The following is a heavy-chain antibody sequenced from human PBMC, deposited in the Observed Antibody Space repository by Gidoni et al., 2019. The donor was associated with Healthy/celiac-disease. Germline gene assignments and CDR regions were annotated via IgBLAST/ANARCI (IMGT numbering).Heavy chain of an antibody. CDR3: TRGPLGYYDSSGYYPLGYFDY. D-gene: IGHD3-22*01. Sequence: EVQLVESGGGLVKPGRSLRLSCPASGFTFGDYAMSWFRQAPGKGLEWVGFIRSKAYGGTTEYAASVKGRFTISRDDSKSIAYLQMNSLKTEDTAVYYCTRGPLGYYDSSGYYPLGYFDYWGQGTLVTVSS. J-gene: IGHJ4*02. V-gene: IGHV3-49*05. CDR1: GFTFGDYA. CDR2: IRSKAYGGTT.